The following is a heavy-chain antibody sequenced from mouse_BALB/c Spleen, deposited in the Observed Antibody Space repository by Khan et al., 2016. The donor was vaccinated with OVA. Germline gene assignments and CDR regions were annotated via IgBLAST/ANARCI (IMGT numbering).Heavy chain of an antibody. Sequence: QVQLKQSGAELAKPGASVKMSCKASGYTFINYWILWVKQRPGQGLEWIGYINPSTGYTEYNQNFKDKATLTADKSSSTAYMQLSILTSEDSAVYYCARRGLRWDFDYGGQGTTLTVSS. D-gene: IGHD1-1*01. V-gene: IGHV1-7*01. CDR3: ARRGLRWDFDY. CDR1: GYTFINYW. J-gene: IGHJ2*01. CDR2: INPSTGYT.